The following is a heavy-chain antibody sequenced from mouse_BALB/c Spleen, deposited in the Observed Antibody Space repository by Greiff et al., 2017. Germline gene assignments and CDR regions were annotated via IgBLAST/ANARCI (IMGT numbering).Heavy chain of an antibody. CDR3: ARDTLYYRSYFDY. CDR1: GFSLTSYG. J-gene: IGHJ2*01. CDR2: IWAGGST. Sequence: VKLQESGPGLVAPSQSLSITCTVSGFSLTSYGVHWVRQPPGKGLEWLGVIWAGGSTNYNSALMSRLSISKDNSKSQVFLKMNSLQTDDTAMYYCARDTLYYRSYFDYWGQGTTLTVSS. D-gene: IGHD2-14*01. V-gene: IGHV2-9*02.